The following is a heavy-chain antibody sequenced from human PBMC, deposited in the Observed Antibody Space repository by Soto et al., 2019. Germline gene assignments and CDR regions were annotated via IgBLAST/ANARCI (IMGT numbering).Heavy chain of an antibody. CDR3: ARGLGP. CDR1: GGSISGSSYY. D-gene: IGHD3-10*01. V-gene: IGHV4-39*07. J-gene: IGHJ5*02. CDR2: IYYSGST. Sequence: SETLSLTCTVSGGSISGSSYYWGWIRQPPGKGLEWIGSIYYSGSTYYNPSLKSRVTISVDRSKNQFSLKLSSVTAADTAVYYCARGLGPWGQGTLVTVSS.